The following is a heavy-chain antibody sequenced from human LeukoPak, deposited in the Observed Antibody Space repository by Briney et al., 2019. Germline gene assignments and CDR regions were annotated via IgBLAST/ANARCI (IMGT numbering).Heavy chain of an antibody. CDR2: IYTSGST. J-gene: IGHJ4*02. D-gene: IGHD3-9*01. Sequence: KPSETLSLTCTVSGGSISSYYWSWIRQPAGKGLEWIGRIYTSGSTNYNPSLKSRVTISVDTSKNQFSLKLSSVTAADTAVYYCARGGVRYFDWLLSGYYFDYWGQGTLVTVSS. CDR1: GGSISSYY. CDR3: ARGGVRYFDWLLSGYYFDY. V-gene: IGHV4-4*07.